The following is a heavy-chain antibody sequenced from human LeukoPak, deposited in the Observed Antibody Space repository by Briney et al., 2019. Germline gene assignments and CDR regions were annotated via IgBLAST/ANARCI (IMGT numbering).Heavy chain of an antibody. D-gene: IGHD5-12*01. CDR2: VSGSGGST. CDR1: GFTFSSYA. Sequence: RPGGSLRLSCAASGFTFSSYAMSWVRQAPGKGLEWVSGVSGSGGSTYYADSVKGRFTITRDNSKNTLYLQMNSLRAEDTAVYYCAKDLDIVATITGNWGHGTLVTVSS. CDR3: AKDLDIVATITGN. J-gene: IGHJ4*01. V-gene: IGHV3-23*01.